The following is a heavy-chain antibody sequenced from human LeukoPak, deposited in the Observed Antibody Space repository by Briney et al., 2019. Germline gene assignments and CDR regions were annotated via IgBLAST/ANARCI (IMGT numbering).Heavy chain of an antibody. CDR1: GFTFSGSA. CDR2: IRSKANSYAT. V-gene: IGHV3-73*01. Sequence: GGSLRLSCAASGFTFSGSAMHWVRQASGKGLEWVGRIRSKANSYATAYAASVKGRFTISRDDSKNTAYLQMNSLKTEDTAVYYCTRGYSYGSGAFDIWGQGTMVTVSS. J-gene: IGHJ3*02. CDR3: TRGYSYGSGAFDI. D-gene: IGHD5-18*01.